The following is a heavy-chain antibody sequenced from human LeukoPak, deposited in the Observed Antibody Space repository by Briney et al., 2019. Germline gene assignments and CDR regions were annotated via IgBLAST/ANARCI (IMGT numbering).Heavy chain of an antibody. D-gene: IGHD3-10*01. CDR2: IIPIFGTA. J-gene: IGHJ5*02. CDR1: GGTFSSYA. Sequence: SVKVSCKASGGTFSSYAISWVRQAPGQGLEWMGGIIPIFGTANYAQKFQGRVTITADKSPSTAYMELSSLRSEDTAVYYCASCREDGSGSLFLGWFDPWGQGTLVTVSS. CDR3: ASCREDGSGSLFLGWFDP. V-gene: IGHV1-69*06.